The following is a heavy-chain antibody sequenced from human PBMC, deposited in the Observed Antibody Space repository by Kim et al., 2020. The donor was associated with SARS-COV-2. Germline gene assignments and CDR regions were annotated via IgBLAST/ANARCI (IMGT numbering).Heavy chain of an antibody. CDR2: ISVSSTYI. Sequence: GGSLRLSCAASGFTFSGYSMTWVRQAPGKGLEWVSSISVSSTYIYYADSVKGRFTISRDNAKNSLYLQMNSLRAEDTAVYYCARAPSREGGATPYFYGMDVWGQGTTVTVSS. J-gene: IGHJ6*02. D-gene: IGHD1-26*01. CDR1: GFTFSGYS. V-gene: IGHV3-21*01. CDR3: ARAPSREGGATPYFYGMDV.